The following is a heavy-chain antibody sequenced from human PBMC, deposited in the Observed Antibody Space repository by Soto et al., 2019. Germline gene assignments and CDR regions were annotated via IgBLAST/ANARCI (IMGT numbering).Heavy chain of an antibody. CDR1: GGSISSYY. CDR3: ARDSAAADYFDY. Sequence: XGTLSLTCTVSGGSISSYYWSWIRQPAGKGLEWIGRIYTSGSTNYNPSLKSRVTMSVDTSKNQFSLKLSSVTAADTAVYYCARDSAAADYFDYWGQGTLVTVSS. D-gene: IGHD6-13*01. J-gene: IGHJ4*02. CDR2: IYTSGST. V-gene: IGHV4-4*07.